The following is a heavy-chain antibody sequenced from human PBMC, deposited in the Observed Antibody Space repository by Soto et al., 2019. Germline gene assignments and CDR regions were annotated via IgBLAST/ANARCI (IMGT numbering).Heavy chain of an antibody. Sequence: EVQLLESGGGLVQPGGSLRLSCAASGFTFSSYVMSWVRQAPGKGLEWVSGISGSGGSTYYAASVKGRFTISRENSTNTLYLQLNSLRAADTAVYYCAKVPYDFWSGYYPPLYFDYWGQGTLVTVSS. CDR3: AKVPYDFWSGYYPPLYFDY. J-gene: IGHJ4*02. CDR1: GFTFSSYV. CDR2: ISGSGGST. D-gene: IGHD3-3*01. V-gene: IGHV3-23*01.